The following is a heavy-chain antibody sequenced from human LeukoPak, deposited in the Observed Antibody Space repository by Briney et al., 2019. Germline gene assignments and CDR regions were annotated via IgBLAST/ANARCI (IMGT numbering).Heavy chain of an antibody. CDR2: IIPIFGTA. V-gene: IGHV1-69*05. Sequence: GSSVKVSCKASGGTFSSYAISWVRQAPGQGLELMGVIIPIFGTANYAQKFQGRVTITTDESTSTAYMQLRSLRSDATAVYYCAREKTYCRSTNCNNWFDPWGQGTLVTVSS. CDR1: GGTFSSYA. J-gene: IGHJ5*02. D-gene: IGHD2-2*01. CDR3: AREKTYCRSTNCNNWFDP.